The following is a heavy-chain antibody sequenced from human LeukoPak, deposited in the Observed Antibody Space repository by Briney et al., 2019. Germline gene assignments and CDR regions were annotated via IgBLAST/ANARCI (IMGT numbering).Heavy chain of an antibody. Sequence: PSETLPLTCSVSGVSISSNYWSWIRQPPGKGLEWIGYISYTGGTNYNPSLKSRVTISVDTSKNQLSLKLSSVTAADTAVYYCARVTDWNDFDYWGQGTLVTVSS. D-gene: IGHD1-1*01. J-gene: IGHJ4*02. V-gene: IGHV4-59*01. CDR2: ISYTGGT. CDR1: GVSISSNY. CDR3: ARVTDWNDFDY.